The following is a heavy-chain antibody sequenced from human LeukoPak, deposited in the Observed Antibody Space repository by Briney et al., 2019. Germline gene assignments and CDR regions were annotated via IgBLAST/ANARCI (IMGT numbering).Heavy chain of an antibody. D-gene: IGHD3-9*01. Sequence: GGSLRLSCAASEFTFANCAMSWVRQAPGMGLEWVSAISGSGVGTNYADSVKGRFTISRDNSKNTVYLQMNSLRAEDTAVYYCAKNGRDDHDKYFFDFWGQGTLVSVSS. CDR2: ISGSGVGT. CDR3: AKNGRDDHDKYFFDF. V-gene: IGHV3-23*01. J-gene: IGHJ4*02. CDR1: EFTFANCA.